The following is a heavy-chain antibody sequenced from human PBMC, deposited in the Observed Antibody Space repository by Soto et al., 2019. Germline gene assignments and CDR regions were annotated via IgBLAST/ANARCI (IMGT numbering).Heavy chain of an antibody. CDR3: ARDQAMAQFDY. Sequence: QVQLVQSGAEVKKPGASVKVSCKASGYTFTSYGISWVRQAPGQGLEWMGWISAYNGNTKYAQNLQGRVTMTTDTSXSTAYMXXRSLRSDDTAVYYCARDQAMAQFDYWGQGTLVTVSS. CDR1: GYTFTSYG. D-gene: IGHD5-18*01. V-gene: IGHV1-18*01. CDR2: ISAYNGNT. J-gene: IGHJ4*02.